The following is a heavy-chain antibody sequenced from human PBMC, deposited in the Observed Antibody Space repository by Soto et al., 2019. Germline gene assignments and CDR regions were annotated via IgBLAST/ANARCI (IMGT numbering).Heavy chain of an antibody. CDR3: ARLERYTGYELHFDX. J-gene: IGHJ4*02. D-gene: IGHD5-12*01. CDR2: IDPSDSYT. CDR1: GYSFTSFW. V-gene: IGHV5-10-1*01. Sequence: GESLKISCKGSGYSFTSFWISWVRQMPGKGLELMGMIDPSDSYTSYSPSFQGHVTISADRSISTAYLQWSSLKASDTAMYYCARLERYTGYELHFDXWGQGTQVTVSX.